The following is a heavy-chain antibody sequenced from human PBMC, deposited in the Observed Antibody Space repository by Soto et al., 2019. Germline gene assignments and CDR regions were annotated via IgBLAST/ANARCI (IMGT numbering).Heavy chain of an antibody. V-gene: IGHV3-48*03. CDR2: ISSGGTS. CDR1: GFTFSNYE. Sequence: EVHLLESGGGLVQPGGSLRLSCAASGFTFSNYEMNWVRQAPGKGLEWVSYISSGGTSKYEDSVTGRFTISRDNARNSLYLQMNSLRDEDTAVYYCARENDGDAFDFWGQGTLVTVSS. CDR3: ARENDGDAFDF. J-gene: IGHJ4*02. D-gene: IGHD4-17*01.